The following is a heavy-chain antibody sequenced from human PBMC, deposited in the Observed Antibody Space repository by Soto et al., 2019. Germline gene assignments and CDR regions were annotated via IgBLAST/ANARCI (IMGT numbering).Heavy chain of an antibody. CDR1: GGTFSTYT. D-gene: IGHD4-4*01. CDR2: IIPIIGII. J-gene: IGHJ5*02. V-gene: IGHV1-69*02. CDR3: AGGPDSNYTDCNASSYP. Sequence: SVKVSCKASGGTFSTYTITWVRQAPGQWLEWMGRIIPIIGIINYSQKFQGRVTISADKFRGTDYMELTALRSVATAGYYCAGGPDSNYTDCNASSYPWGEGTLVIVSS.